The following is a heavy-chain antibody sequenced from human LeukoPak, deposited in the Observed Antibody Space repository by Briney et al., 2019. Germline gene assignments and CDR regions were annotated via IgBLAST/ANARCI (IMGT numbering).Heavy chain of an antibody. Sequence: PGGSLRLSCAASGFTFSSYGMHWVRQAPGKGLEWVANIKPDGSEKYFVDSVKGRFTISRDNAKNALYLEMNSLRAEDTAEYFCARERMYSGSGSTYPYYDYWGQGTLVTVSS. V-gene: IGHV3-7*01. CDR1: GFTFSSYG. CDR2: IKPDGSEK. CDR3: ARERMYSGSGSTYPYYDY. J-gene: IGHJ4*02. D-gene: IGHD3-10*01.